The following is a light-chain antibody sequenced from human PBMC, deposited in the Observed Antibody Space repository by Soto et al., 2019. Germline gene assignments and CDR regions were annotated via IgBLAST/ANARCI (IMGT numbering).Light chain of an antibody. CDR1: QGISSY. J-gene: IGKJ4*01. CDR2: AAS. CDR3: QQYYSYPLT. Sequence: AIRMTQSPSSFSASTGDRVTITCRASQGISSYLAWYQQKPGKAPKLLIYAASTLQSGVPSWFSVSGSGTDFTLTISRLQSEDFATYYCQQYYSYPLTFGRGTKVEIK. V-gene: IGKV1-8*01.